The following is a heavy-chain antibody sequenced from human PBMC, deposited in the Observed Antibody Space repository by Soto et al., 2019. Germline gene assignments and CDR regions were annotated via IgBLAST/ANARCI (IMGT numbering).Heavy chain of an antibody. Sequence: ASVKVSCKVSGYTLTELSMHWVRQAPGKGLEWMGGFDPEDGETIYAQKFQGRVTMTEDTSTDTAYMELSSLRSEDTAVYYCATLPYDYVWGSYRHRFDYWGQGTLVTVSS. J-gene: IGHJ4*01. CDR3: ATLPYDYVWGSYRHRFDY. CDR1: GYTLTELS. D-gene: IGHD3-16*02. V-gene: IGHV1-24*01. CDR2: FDPEDGET.